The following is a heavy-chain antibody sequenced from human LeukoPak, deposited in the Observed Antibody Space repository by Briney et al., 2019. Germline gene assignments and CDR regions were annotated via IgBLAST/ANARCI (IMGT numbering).Heavy chain of an antibody. CDR1: GFPFSSYG. Sequence: SGGSLRLSCAASGFPFSSYGIHWVRQAPGKGLEWVAVISHDGTNKYYADSVKGRFTISRDSSKNTVYLQMNSLRAEDTAVYYCAKEGYYGSGSFPDYWGQGTLVTVSS. V-gene: IGHV3-30*18. CDR2: ISHDGTNK. J-gene: IGHJ4*02. CDR3: AKEGYYGSGSFPDY. D-gene: IGHD3-10*01.